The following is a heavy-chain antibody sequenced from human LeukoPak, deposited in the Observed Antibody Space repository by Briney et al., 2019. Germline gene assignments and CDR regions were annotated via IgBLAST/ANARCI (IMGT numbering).Heavy chain of an antibody. D-gene: IGHD4-23*01. V-gene: IGHV4-61*02. CDR3: ARERLYGGNSRFDY. J-gene: IGHJ4*02. CDR2: IYASGST. Sequence: SQTLSLTRTLSGRSISSGSYYWSWIRQPAGKGLEWIGRIYASGSTTYNPTLKSRVTISVDTSNTQFSLKLSSVTAADTAVYYCARERLYGGNSRFDYWGQGTLVTVSS. CDR1: GRSISSGSYY.